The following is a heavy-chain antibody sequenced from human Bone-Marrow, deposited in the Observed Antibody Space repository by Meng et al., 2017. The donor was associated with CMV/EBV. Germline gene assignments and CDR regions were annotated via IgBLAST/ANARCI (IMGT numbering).Heavy chain of an antibody. CDR1: GFTFSSYS. CDR3: ARELLFPPDYDFWGGYFIGYYYYGMDV. CDR2: ISSSSSYI. V-gene: IGHV3-21*01. Sequence: GGSLRLSCAASGFTFSSYSMNWVRQAPGKGLEWVSSISSSSSYIYYADSVKGRFTISRDNAKNSLYLQMNSLRAEDTAVYYCARELLFPPDYDFWGGYFIGYYYYGMDVWGQGTTVTVSS. J-gene: IGHJ6*02. D-gene: IGHD3-3*01.